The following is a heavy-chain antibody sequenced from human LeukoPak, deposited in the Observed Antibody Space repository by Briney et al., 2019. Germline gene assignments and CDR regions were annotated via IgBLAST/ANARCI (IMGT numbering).Heavy chain of an antibody. CDR3: AKKGTLLPFDY. D-gene: IGHD2-15*01. J-gene: IGHJ4*02. CDR1: GFTFSSYA. CDR2: ISGSGGST. Sequence: PGGCLRLSCAASGFTFSSYAMSCVRQAPGKGLEWVSAISGSGGSTYYADSVKGRFTISRDKSKNTLYLQMNSLRAEDTAVYYCAKKGTLLPFDYWGQGTLVTVSS. V-gene: IGHV3-23*01.